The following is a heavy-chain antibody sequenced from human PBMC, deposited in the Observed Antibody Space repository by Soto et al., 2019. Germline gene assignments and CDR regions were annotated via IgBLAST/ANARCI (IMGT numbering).Heavy chain of an antibody. CDR3: ARGLKWGLFDY. CDR1: GFTFSRDW. V-gene: IGHV3-74*01. Sequence: GGSLRLSCPASGFTFSRDWMHWVRQAPGKGLVWVSHLNRDGSSTSYADSVNGRFTISRDNARNTLFLQMNSLRAEDTAVYYCARGLKWGLFDYWGQGT. J-gene: IGHJ4*02. D-gene: IGHD4-4*01. CDR2: LNRDGSST.